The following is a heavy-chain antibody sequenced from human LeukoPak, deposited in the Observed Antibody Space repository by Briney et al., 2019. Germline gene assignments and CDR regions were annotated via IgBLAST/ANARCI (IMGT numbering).Heavy chain of an antibody. CDR1: EGTFSSYA. J-gene: IGHJ4*02. V-gene: IGHV1-69*05. Sequence: ASVKVSCKASEGTFSSYAITWVRQAPGQGLEWMGRIIPIFGTANYAQKFQGRVTITTDESTSTAYMELSTLRSDDTAVYYCARERPPGDSSSWFLEGYFDIWGQGTLVTVSS. CDR3: ARERPPGDSSSWFLEGYFDI. CDR2: IIPIFGTA. D-gene: IGHD6-13*01.